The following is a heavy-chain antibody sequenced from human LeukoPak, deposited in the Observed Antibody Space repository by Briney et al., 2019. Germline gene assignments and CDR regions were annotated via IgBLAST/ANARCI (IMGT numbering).Heavy chain of an antibody. V-gene: IGHV3-30*02. CDR2: IRHNGSNK. CDR3: AKDRWLQGYFDC. Sequence: PGGSLRLSCTTSGFIFTNYGMHWVRQAPGQGLEWVAFIRHNGSNKYYPDPVKGRCNISRDNSKKTVYLQMNSLRTEDTAVYYCAKDRWLQGYFDCWGQGTLVTVSS. D-gene: IGHD5-24*01. CDR1: GFIFTNYG. J-gene: IGHJ4*02.